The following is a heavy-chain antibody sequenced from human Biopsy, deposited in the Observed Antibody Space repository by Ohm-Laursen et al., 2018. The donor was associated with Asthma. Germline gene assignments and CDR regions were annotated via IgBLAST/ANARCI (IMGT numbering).Heavy chain of an antibody. CDR3: ARIKIRIDEGTDRYFDL. J-gene: IGHJ2*01. CDR1: GYPFTDYY. D-gene: IGHD3-16*01. V-gene: IGHV1-2*06. Sequence: GASVKVSCKASGYPFTDYYVHWVRQAPGQGLEWMGRIDPYSGGTNYAQKLLGRVTMTTDTSVNTTFMVLRRLRSDDTAVYYCARIKIRIDEGTDRYFDLWGRGTLVTVSS. CDR2: IDPYSGGT.